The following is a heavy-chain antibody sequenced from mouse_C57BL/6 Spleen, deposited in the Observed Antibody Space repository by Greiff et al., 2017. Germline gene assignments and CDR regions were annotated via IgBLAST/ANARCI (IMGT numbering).Heavy chain of an antibody. D-gene: IGHD1-1*01. V-gene: IGHV1-18*01. Sequence: EVKLVESGPELVKPGASVKIPCKASGYTFTDYNMDWVKQSHGKSLEWIGDINPNNGGTIYNQKFKGKATLTVDKSSSTAYMELRSLTSEDTAVYYCARKYYGSRAYAMDYWGQGTSVTVSS. CDR1: GYTFTDYN. CDR2: INPNNGGT. J-gene: IGHJ4*01. CDR3: ARKYYGSRAYAMDY.